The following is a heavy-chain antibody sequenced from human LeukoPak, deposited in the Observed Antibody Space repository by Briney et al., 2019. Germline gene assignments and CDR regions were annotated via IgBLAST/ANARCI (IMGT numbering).Heavy chain of an antibody. Sequence: SETLSLTCTVSGGPMSSHYWSWFRQPPGKGLECIGYIYYSWSTTYNPSLKSRLTISVDTSKNQFSLKLTSVTAADTAVYYCARGGWYQDYWGQGTLVTVSS. J-gene: IGHJ4*02. V-gene: IGHV4-59*08. CDR2: IYYSWST. CDR3: ARGGWYQDY. D-gene: IGHD6-19*01. CDR1: GGPMSSHY.